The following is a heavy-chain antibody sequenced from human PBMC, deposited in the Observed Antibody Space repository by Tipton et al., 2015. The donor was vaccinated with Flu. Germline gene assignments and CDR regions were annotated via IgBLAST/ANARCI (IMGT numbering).Heavy chain of an antibody. CDR3: AKRQQLIPDY. D-gene: IGHD6-13*01. J-gene: IGHJ4*02. CDR2: IYHTGNA. CDR1: GYFIGSDYY. V-gene: IGHV4-38-2*01. Sequence: LRLSCSVSGYFIGSDYYWGWIRQPPGKGLEWIGNIYHTGNAYYNPSLKSRVTISVDRSKNQFSLELSSVTAADTAVYYCAKRQQLIPDYWGQGTLVTVSS.